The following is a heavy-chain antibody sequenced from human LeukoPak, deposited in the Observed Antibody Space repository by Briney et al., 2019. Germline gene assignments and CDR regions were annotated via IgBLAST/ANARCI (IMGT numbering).Heavy chain of an antibody. J-gene: IGHJ3*02. D-gene: IGHD1-26*01. V-gene: IGHV4-59*01. Sequence: SETLSLTCTVSGGSISSYYWSWIRQPPGKGLEWIGYIFDSGSTNYNPSPKSRVTISEDTSKNQFSLKLSSVTAADTAVYYCAREGGGSYYGDAFDIWGQGTMVTVSS. CDR3: AREGGGSYYGDAFDI. CDR1: GGSISSYY. CDR2: IFDSGST.